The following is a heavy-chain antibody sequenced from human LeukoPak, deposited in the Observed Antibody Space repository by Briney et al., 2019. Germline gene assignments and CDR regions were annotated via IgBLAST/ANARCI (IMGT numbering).Heavy chain of an antibody. CDR1: GGSISNSNYY. J-gene: IGHJ4*02. Sequence: PSETLSLTCTVSGGSISNSNYYWGWICQPPGKGLEWIGSIYYSGSTYCNPSLKSRVTISLDTSKNQFSLKLSSVTAADTAVYYCARTITMVRGVLGGAFDYWGQGTLVTVSS. CDR2: IYYSGST. CDR3: ARTITMVRGVLGGAFDY. D-gene: IGHD3-10*01. V-gene: IGHV4-39*07.